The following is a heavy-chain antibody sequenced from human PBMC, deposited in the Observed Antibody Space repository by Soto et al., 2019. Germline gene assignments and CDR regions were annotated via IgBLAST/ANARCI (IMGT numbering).Heavy chain of an antibody. J-gene: IGHJ4*02. V-gene: IGHV1-18*01. CDR2: VSAYNGNT. Sequence: ASVKVSCKASGYTFTSYGISWVRQAPGQGLEWMGWVSAYNGNTNYAQKLQGRVTMTTDTSTSTAYMELRSLRSDDTAVYYCARGKYSSSWEAYYFDYWGQGTLVTVSS. CDR1: GYTFTSYG. CDR3: ARGKYSSSWEAYYFDY. D-gene: IGHD6-13*01.